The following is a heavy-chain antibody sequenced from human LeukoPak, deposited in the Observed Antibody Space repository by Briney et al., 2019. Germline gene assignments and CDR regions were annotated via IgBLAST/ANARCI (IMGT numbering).Heavy chain of an antibody. D-gene: IGHD6-19*01. V-gene: IGHV3-53*01. CDR3: AGATKWLAHDF. CDR1: GFTVCGTY. CDR2: IFDAGRT. Sequence: GGSLRLSCAASGFTVCGTYMSWVRQAAGKGWEWVSTIFDAGRTTYADSVKGRFTISRDNYKNTLFLQMKSLRADDTAVYYCAGATKWLAHDFWGQGTRVTVSS. J-gene: IGHJ4*02.